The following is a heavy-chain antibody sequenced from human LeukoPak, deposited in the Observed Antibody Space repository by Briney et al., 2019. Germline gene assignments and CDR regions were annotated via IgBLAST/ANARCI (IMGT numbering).Heavy chain of an antibody. CDR2: IRGSGGSS. CDR1: GFTFSSYA. J-gene: IGHJ6*02. Sequence: GGSLRLSCAASGFTFSSYAMSWVRQAPGKGLEWVSAIRGSGGSSYYADSVKGRFTISRDNSKNTLYLQSNSLRAGDTAVYYCAKYRVAAAGKGYYYYGMDVWGQGTTVTVSS. D-gene: IGHD6-13*01. CDR3: AKYRVAAAGKGYYYYGMDV. V-gene: IGHV3-23*01.